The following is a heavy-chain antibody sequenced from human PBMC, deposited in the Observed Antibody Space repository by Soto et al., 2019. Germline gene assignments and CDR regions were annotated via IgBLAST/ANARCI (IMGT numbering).Heavy chain of an antibody. J-gene: IGHJ4*02. CDR1: GFTFSSYW. V-gene: IGHV3-74*01. D-gene: IGHD2-2*03. CDR3: ARVPGNCYNYYFDY. Sequence: EVQLVESGGGLVQPGGSLSLSCAASGFTFSSYWMHWVRQAPGKGLVWVSRINSDGSSTSYADSVKGRFTISRDTAKNTLYLQMNSLRAEDTAVYYCARVPGNCYNYYFDYWGQGTLVTVSS. CDR2: INSDGSST.